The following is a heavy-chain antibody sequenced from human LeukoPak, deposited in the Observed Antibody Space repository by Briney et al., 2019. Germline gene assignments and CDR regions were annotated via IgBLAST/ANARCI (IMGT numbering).Heavy chain of an antibody. CDR1: GFTFSSYA. CDR3: AKPLWFGELTSTSFDY. J-gene: IGHJ4*02. CDR2: ISGSGGST. D-gene: IGHD3-10*01. V-gene: IGHV3-23*01. Sequence: GGSLRLSCAASGFTFSSYAMSWVRQAPGKGLEWVSAISGSGGSTYYADSVKGRFIISRDNSKNTLYLQMNSLRAEDTAVYYCAKPLWFGELTSTSFDYWGQGTLVTVSS.